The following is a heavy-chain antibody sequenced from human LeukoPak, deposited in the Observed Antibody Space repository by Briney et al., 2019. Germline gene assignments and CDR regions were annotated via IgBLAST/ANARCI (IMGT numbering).Heavy chain of an antibody. V-gene: IGHV3-23*01. J-gene: IGHJ4*02. D-gene: IGHD6-13*01. CDR2: ISGSGGST. CDR1: GFTFSSYA. Sequence: PGGSLRLSCAASGFTFSSYAMSWVRQAPGKGLEWVSAISGSGGSTYYADSVKGRFSISRDSARNSVYLQMNSLRAEDTAVYYCAKGSRYVWDVAAAGSIDYWGQGTLVTVSS. CDR3: AKGSRYVWDVAAAGSIDY.